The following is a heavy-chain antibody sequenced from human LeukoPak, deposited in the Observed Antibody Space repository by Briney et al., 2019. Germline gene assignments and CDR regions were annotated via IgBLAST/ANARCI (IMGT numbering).Heavy chain of an antibody. CDR1: GGSISSYY. V-gene: IGHV4-4*07. J-gene: IGHJ4*01. CDR2: IYTSGST. CDR3: ARDLIVPGAMTGSGSYSTDY. Sequence: SETLSLTCTVSGGSISSYYWSWIRHPAAKGLEWIGRIYTSGSTNYNPSLRSRVTMSVDTSKNQSSLKLSSVTAADTAVYYCARDLIVPGAMTGSGSYSTDYWGHGTLVTASS. D-gene: IGHD3-10*01.